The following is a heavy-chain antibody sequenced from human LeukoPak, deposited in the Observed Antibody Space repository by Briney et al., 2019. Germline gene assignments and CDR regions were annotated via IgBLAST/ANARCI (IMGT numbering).Heavy chain of an antibody. D-gene: IGHD6-13*01. V-gene: IGHV5-51*01. CDR1: GYSFTSYW. CDR3: ARLIAAASNIDY. J-gene: IGHJ4*02. Sequence: GESLETSCKGSGYSFTSYWIGWVRQMPGKGLEWMGIIYPGDSDTRYSPSFQGQVTISADKSISTAYLQWSSLKASDTAMYYCARLIAAASNIDYWGQGWLPSVSS. CDR2: IYPGDSDT.